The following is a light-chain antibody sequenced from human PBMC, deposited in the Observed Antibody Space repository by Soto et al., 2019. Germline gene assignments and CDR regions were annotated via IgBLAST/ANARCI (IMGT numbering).Light chain of an antibody. CDR2: DVT. Sequence: QSALTQPASVSGSPGQSITISCTGASSDVGGYNYVSWYQQHPGKAPKLMVYDVTIRPSGVSNRFSGSKSGNTASLTISGLQAEDEADYYCSSYTRTSTPSVVFGGGTQLTVL. V-gene: IGLV2-14*03. J-gene: IGLJ2*01. CDR3: SSYTRTSTPSVV. CDR1: SSDVGGYNY.